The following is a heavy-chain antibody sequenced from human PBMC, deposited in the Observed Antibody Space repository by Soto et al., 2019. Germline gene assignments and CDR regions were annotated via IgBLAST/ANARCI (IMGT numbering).Heavy chain of an antibody. V-gene: IGHV4-30-4*01. CDR2: IYYSGTT. J-gene: IGHJ6*02. CDR1: GGSISSGDYY. D-gene: IGHD5-18*01. Sequence: PSETQSLTCTVSGGSISSGDYYWSWIRQPPGKGLEWIGYIYYSGTTYYNPSLKSRVTISVDTSKNQFSLKVSSVTAADTAVYYCARALIQLWPHYYYGMDVWGQGTTVTVSS. CDR3: ARALIQLWPHYYYGMDV.